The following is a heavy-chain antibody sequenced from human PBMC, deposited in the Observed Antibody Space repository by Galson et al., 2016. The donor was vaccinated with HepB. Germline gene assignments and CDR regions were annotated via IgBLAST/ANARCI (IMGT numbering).Heavy chain of an antibody. D-gene: IGHD2-15*01. J-gene: IGHJ4*02. V-gene: IGHV3-23*01. CDR2: IIGTGGRT. CDR3: ATFILLQPWTY. Sequence: SLRLSCAASGFTFYNYAMSLFRQAPRKGLEWVSSIIGTGGRTYYADSVKGRFTVARDNAKNTLYLQMNSLRAEDTAVYYCATFILLQPWTYWGQGTLVTVSS. CDR1: GFTFYNYA.